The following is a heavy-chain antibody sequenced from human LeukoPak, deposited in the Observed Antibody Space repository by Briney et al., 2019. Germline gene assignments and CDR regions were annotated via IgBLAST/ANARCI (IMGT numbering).Heavy chain of an antibody. Sequence: GGSLRLSCAASGFPDSSIYMSWVRQAPGRALEWGSVIYSGGGTDYAGSVKGRFTISRDNSKNTLYLQMNSLRAEDTAVYYCARDLATIAHYYYYMDVWGKGTTVTVSS. CDR3: ARDLATIAHYYYYMDV. CDR1: GFPDSSIY. CDR2: IYSGGGT. V-gene: IGHV3-66*02. J-gene: IGHJ6*03. D-gene: IGHD5-12*01.